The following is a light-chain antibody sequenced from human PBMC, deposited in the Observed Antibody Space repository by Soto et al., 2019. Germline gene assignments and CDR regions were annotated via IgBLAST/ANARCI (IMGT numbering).Light chain of an antibody. Sequence: DIQMTQSPSSVSASVGDTVTITCRASQDINKWLAWYQQKPGLAPNLVIYTASRLHGGGPSRFSGSASGTNFTLTISSLQPEDIATYYCQQYENLPTFGQGTRLEIK. V-gene: IGKV1-12*01. J-gene: IGKJ5*01. CDR2: TAS. CDR3: QQYENLPT. CDR1: QDINKW.